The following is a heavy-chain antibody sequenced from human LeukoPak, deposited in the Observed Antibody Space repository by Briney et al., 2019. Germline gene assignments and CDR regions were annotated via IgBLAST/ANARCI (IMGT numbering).Heavy chain of an antibody. V-gene: IGHV1-2*06. Sequence: ASVKVSCTASGYTFTGYYMHWVRQAPGQGLEWMGRINPNSGGTNYAQKFQGRVTMTRDTSISTAYMELSSLRSDDTAVYYCARGPPNWGYDYWGPGTLVTVSS. CDR3: ARGPPNWGYDY. CDR2: INPNSGGT. J-gene: IGHJ4*02. D-gene: IGHD7-27*01. CDR1: GYTFTGYY.